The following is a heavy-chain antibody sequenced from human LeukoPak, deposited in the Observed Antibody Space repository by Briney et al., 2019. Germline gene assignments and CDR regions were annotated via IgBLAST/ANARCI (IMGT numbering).Heavy chain of an antibody. V-gene: IGHV1-8*01. J-gene: IGHJ4*02. Sequence: ASVKVSCKTSGYPFTSYDIHWVRQAAGHGLEWMSWMTPNSEKRAYAQKFQGRVTMTTNTSIDTAYMELSNLTFDDTAIYYCARGRGWGILDSWGQGHLVTVSS. D-gene: IGHD6-19*01. CDR1: GYPFTSYD. CDR2: MTPNSEKR. CDR3: ARGRGWGILDS.